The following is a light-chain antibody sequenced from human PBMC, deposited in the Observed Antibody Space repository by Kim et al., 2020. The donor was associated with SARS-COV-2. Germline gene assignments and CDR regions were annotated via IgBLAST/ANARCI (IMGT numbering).Light chain of an antibody. J-gene: IGLJ2*01. CDR2: DVR. V-gene: IGLV2-14*04. CDR3: SSFTTSNTLV. CDR1: SSDISVYDC. Sequence: GHSVTISCTGTSSDISVYDCVSWYQQHPGEAPNLIIHDVRQRPSGVSSRFSGSKSGNTASLTICGLQAEDEADYYCSSFTTSNTLVFGGGTQLTVL.